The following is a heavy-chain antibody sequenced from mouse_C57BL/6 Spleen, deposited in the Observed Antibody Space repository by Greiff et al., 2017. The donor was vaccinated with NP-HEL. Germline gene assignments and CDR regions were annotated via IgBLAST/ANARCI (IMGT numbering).Heavy chain of an antibody. CDR1: GYTFTSYW. Sequence: QVQLKQPGAELVKPGASVKLSCKASGYTFTSYWMQWVKQRPGQGLEWIGEIDPSDSYTNYNQKFKGKATLTVDTSSSTAYMQLSSLTSEDSAVYYCARRDDYEGAWFAYWGQGTLVTVSA. J-gene: IGHJ3*01. D-gene: IGHD2-4*01. V-gene: IGHV1-50*01. CDR2: IDPSDSYT. CDR3: ARRDDYEGAWFAY.